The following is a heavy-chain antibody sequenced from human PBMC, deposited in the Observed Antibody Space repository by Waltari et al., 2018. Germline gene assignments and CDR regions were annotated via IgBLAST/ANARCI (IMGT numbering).Heavy chain of an antibody. CDR1: GGSFSGYY. V-gene: IGHV4-34*01. J-gene: IGHJ6*03. Sequence: QVQLQQWGAGLLKPSETLSLTCAVYGGSFSGYYWSWIRQPPGKGLEWIGEINHSGSTNYNPSLKSRVTISVDTSKNQFSLKLSSVTAADTAVYYCASPPSSPMDVWGKGTTVTVSS. CDR3: ASPPSSPMDV. CDR2: INHSGST. D-gene: IGHD2-2*01.